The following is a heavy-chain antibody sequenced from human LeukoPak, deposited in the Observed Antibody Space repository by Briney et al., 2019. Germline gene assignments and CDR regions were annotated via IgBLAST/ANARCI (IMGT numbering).Heavy chain of an antibody. D-gene: IGHD1-26*01. J-gene: IGHJ4*02. CDR3: ARGPIAGAPDYFDP. Sequence: PGGSLRLSCAASGFVFGSYAMHWVRQAPGKGLEWVAVIAFDGTEKYYGNSVRGRFTISRDNSKNTLHLQLNSLSAADTGVYYCARGPIAGAPDYFDPWGQGTLVSVSS. CDR2: IAFDGTEK. V-gene: IGHV3-30*04. CDR1: GFVFGSYA.